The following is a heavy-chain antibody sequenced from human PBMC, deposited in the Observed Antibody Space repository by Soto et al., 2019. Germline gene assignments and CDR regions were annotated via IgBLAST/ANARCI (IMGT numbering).Heavy chain of an antibody. V-gene: IGHV3-30*03. CDR3: WRFLGPMASPVDDF. D-gene: IGHD3-3*01. CDR1: GFTFSNFG. CDR2: ITYTGSSK. J-gene: IGHJ4*02. Sequence: QVHLVESGGGVVQPGGSLRLSCAASGFTFSNFGMLWVRQAPGKGLAWVAAITYTGSSKYYADSVKGRFTISRDTSTNPLFLQMGSLGPGETAFDYWWRFLGPMASPVDDFWGQGTLVTVSS.